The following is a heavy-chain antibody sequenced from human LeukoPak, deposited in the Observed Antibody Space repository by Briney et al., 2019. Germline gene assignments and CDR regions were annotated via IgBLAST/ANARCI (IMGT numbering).Heavy chain of an antibody. D-gene: IGHD1-26*01. Sequence: GGSLRLSCAASGFTFSNYWMTWVRQAPGKGLEWVANIKQDGSEKHYVDSVKGRFTISRDNAKNSLYLQMNSLRAEDTAVYYCANLGPTTGVDYWGQGTLVTVSS. CDR1: GFTFSNYW. CDR3: ANLGPTTGVDY. J-gene: IGHJ4*02. V-gene: IGHV3-7*01. CDR2: IKQDGSEK.